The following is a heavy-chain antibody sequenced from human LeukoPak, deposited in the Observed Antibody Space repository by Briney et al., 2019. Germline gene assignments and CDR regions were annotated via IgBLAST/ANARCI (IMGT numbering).Heavy chain of an antibody. CDR3: TRVPYGDYWSSDY. CDR2: IRTSGTNT. J-gene: IGHJ4*02. Sequence: HTGGSLRLSCAASGFTFSSFSMNWVRQAPGKGLEWVSYIRTSGTNTDYTGSVKGRFTISRDNAKNSLYLQMNSLRVEDTAIYYCTRVPYGDYWSSDYWGQGTLVTVSS. CDR1: GFTFSSFS. D-gene: IGHD4-17*01. V-gene: IGHV3-48*04.